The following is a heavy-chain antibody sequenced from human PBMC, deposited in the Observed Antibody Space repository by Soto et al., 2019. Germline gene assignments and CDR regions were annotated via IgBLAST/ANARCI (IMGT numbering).Heavy chain of an antibody. D-gene: IGHD1-1*01. V-gene: IGHV3-43*01. Sequence: EVQLVESGGVVVQPGGSLRLSCAASGFTFDDYTMHWVRQAPGKGLEWVSLISWDGGSTYYADSVKGRFTISRDNSKNSLYLQMNSLRTEDTALYYCSKDVSWNEGAADYWGQGTLVTVSS. CDR2: ISWDGGST. CDR3: SKDVSWNEGAADY. CDR1: GFTFDDYT. J-gene: IGHJ4*02.